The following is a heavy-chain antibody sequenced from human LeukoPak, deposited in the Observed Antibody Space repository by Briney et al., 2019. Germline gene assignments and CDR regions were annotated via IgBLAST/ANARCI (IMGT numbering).Heavy chain of an antibody. V-gene: IGHV3-23*01. CDR1: GFTFSSYA. CDR2: ISGSGGST. J-gene: IGHJ4*02. Sequence: PGGSLRLSCAASGFTFSSYAMSWVRQAPGKGLEWVSGISGSGGSTYYADSVKGRFTISRDNSKNTLYLQMNSLRAEDTAVYYCAKEIRSPGIAAAGAGYWGQGTLVTVSS. D-gene: IGHD6-13*01. CDR3: AKEIRSPGIAAAGAGY.